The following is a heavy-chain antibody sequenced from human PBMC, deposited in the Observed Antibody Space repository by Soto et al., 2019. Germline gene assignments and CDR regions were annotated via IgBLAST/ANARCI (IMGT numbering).Heavy chain of an antibody. D-gene: IGHD2-21*02. J-gene: IGHJ4*02. V-gene: IGHV3-7*03. CDR2: IKQDGSEK. CDR1: GFTFSSYW. Sequence: PGGSLRLSCAASGFTFSSYWLSWVRQAPGKGLEWVANIKQDGSEKYYVDSVKGRFTISRDNAKNSLYLQMNSRRAEDTAVYYWARASGGCGGDCYRRAYYFDYWGQGT. CDR3: ARASGGCGGDCYRRAYYFDY.